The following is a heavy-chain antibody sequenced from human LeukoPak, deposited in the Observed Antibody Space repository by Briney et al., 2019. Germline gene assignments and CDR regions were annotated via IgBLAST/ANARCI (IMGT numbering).Heavy chain of an antibody. Sequence: ASVKVSCKASGYTFTNYAISWVRQAPGQGLEWMGWISAYNGNTNYAQKLQGRITMTTNTSTSTAYMELRSLGSDDTGVYYCERVRFLEWLLPDGDWGQGTLVTVSS. CDR1: GYTFTNYA. J-gene: IGHJ4*02. V-gene: IGHV1-18*01. CDR3: ERVRFLEWLLPDGD. D-gene: IGHD3-3*01. CDR2: ISAYNGNT.